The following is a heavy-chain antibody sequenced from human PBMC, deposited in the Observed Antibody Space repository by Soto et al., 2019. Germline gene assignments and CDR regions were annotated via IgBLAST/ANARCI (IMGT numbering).Heavy chain of an antibody. CDR3: ASVPDY. D-gene: IGHD2-2*01. V-gene: IGHV4-30-2*01. CDR1: GGSISSGGYS. J-gene: IGHJ4*02. Sequence: SETLSLTCAVSGGSISSGGYSWSWIRQPPGKGLEWIGYMYHSGSTYYNPSLKSRVTISIDRSKNQFSLKLSSVTAADTAVYYCASVPDYWGQGILLPVSS. CDR2: MYHSGST.